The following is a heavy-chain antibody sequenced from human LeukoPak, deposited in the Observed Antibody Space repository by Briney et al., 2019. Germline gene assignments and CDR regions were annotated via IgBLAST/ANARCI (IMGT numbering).Heavy chain of an antibody. V-gene: IGHV3-64D*06. CDR3: VIVKYQEVATATVYFDY. CDR2: ISSNGGSP. D-gene: IGHD2-21*02. J-gene: IGHJ4*02. CDR1: GFTFGNYP. Sequence: GGSLRLSCSASGFTFGNYPMHWVRQAPGKGLEYVSAISSNGGSPYYADSVKGRFTISRDNSKNTLYLQMGSLRAEDTAVYYCVIVKYQEVATATVYFDYWGQGTLVTVSS.